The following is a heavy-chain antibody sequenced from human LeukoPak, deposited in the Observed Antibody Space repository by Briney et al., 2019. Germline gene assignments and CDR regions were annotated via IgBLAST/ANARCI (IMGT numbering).Heavy chain of an antibody. D-gene: IGHD3-3*01. V-gene: IGHV4-34*01. CDR1: GGSFSGYY. CDR3: AEIRSWRGY. Sequence: PSETLSLTCAVYGGSFSGYYWSWIRQPPGKGLEWMGEINHSGSTNYNPSLKSRVTILLETYKNQFSLKLTSVTAADTAVYYCAEIRSWRGYWGQGTLVTVSS. J-gene: IGHJ4*02. CDR2: INHSGST.